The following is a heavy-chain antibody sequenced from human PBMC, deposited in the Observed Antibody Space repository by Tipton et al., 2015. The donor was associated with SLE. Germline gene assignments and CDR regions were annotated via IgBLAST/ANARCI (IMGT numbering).Heavy chain of an antibody. Sequence: TLSLTCTVSGGSISNHYWSWIRQPPGKGLEWIGNIYTRGTTDYNPSLKSRVTISVDTSKNYISLKLSSVTAADTAVYYCARVRGWEGYFDYWGQGTLVTVSS. CDR2: IYTRGTT. CDR3: ARVRGWEGYFDY. CDR1: GGSISNHY. J-gene: IGHJ4*02. D-gene: IGHD1-26*01. V-gene: IGHV4-4*08.